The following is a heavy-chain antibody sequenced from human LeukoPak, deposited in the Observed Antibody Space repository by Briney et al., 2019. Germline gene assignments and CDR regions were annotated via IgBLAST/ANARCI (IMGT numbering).Heavy chain of an antibody. D-gene: IGHD5-12*01. J-gene: IGHJ5*02. Sequence: SETLSLTCTVSGGSISSYYWNWIRQPPGKALEWIGYIYTSGSTNYNPSLKSRVTMSLVTSKNQFSLELSSVTAADTAVYYCARHVHRYSTNNWFDPWGQGTLVTVSS. CDR1: GGSISSYY. CDR2: IYTSGST. V-gene: IGHV4-4*08. CDR3: ARHVHRYSTNNWFDP.